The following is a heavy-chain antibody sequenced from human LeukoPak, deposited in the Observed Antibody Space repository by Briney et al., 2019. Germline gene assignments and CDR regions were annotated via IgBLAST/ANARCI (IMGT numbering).Heavy chain of an antibody. CDR1: GFTFSDHY. CDR2: IRNKANSHTT. Sequence: PGGSLRLSCAASGFTFSDHYMDCVRQAPGKGLEWVGRIRNKANSHTTEYAASVKDRFTISRDDSKNSLYLQMNSLKTEDTAVYYCVTVSSFDYWGQGTLVTVSS. V-gene: IGHV3-72*01. CDR3: VTVSSFDY. J-gene: IGHJ4*02.